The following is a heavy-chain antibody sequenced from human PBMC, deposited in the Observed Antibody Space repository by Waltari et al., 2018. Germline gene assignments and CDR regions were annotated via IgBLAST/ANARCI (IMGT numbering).Heavy chain of an antibody. J-gene: IGHJ4*02. Sequence: QVQLQQWGAGLLKPSETLSLTCAVYGGSFSGYYWSWIRQPPGKGLEWIGEINHSGSTNDNPSLKSRVTISVDTSKNQFSLKLSSVTAADTAVYYCARTAGYSSSWYPDYFDYWGQGTLVTVSS. CDR3: ARTAGYSSSWYPDYFDY. CDR2: INHSGST. D-gene: IGHD6-13*01. V-gene: IGHV4-34*01. CDR1: GGSFSGYY.